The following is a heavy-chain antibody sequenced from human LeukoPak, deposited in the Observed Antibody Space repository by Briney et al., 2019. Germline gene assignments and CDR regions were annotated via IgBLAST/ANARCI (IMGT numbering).Heavy chain of an antibody. D-gene: IGHD3-10*01. CDR3: ARPHPLYGAGSFVF. Sequence: SETLSLTCTVSGGTISSYFWSWIRQLPGKGLEWIGHIYHIGTTNYNPSLMGRVTISIDTSNSQFSLKLNSVTAADTAVYYCARPHPLYGAGSFVFWGQGTVVAVSA. J-gene: IGHJ4*02. CDR1: GGTISSYF. V-gene: IGHV4-59*08. CDR2: IYHIGTT.